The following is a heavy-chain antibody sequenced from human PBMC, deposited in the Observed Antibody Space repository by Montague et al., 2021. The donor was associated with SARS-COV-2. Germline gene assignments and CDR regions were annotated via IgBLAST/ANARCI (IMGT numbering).Heavy chain of an antibody. CDR1: GGSISSYY. CDR2: IYYSGST. D-gene: IGHD6-19*01. J-gene: IGHJ3*02. Sequence: SETLSLTCTVSGGSISSYYWSWIRQTPGKGLEWIGYIYYSGSTNYNPSLKSRVTISVDTSKNQFSLKLSYVTAADTAVYYCARGSGWMGNAFDIWGQGTMVTVSS. V-gene: IGHV4-59*01. CDR3: ARGSGWMGNAFDI.